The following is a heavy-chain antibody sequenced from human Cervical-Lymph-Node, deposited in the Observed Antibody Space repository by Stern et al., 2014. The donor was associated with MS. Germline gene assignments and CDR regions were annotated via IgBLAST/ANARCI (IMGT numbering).Heavy chain of an antibody. J-gene: IGHJ3*02. V-gene: IGHV1-18*01. D-gene: IGHD2-15*01. CDR3: ARGLLGSENAFDI. CDR1: AYPFISFG. CDR2: ISADNGNT. Sequence: VQLVESFDEVNNPWASVKVSSKVSAYPFISFGISWVRQAPGQVLEWMGCISADNGNTNYAQRLQGRVTMTTDASTSTDYRELRSLRSDDTAVYYCARGLLGSENAFDIWGQGTMVTVSS.